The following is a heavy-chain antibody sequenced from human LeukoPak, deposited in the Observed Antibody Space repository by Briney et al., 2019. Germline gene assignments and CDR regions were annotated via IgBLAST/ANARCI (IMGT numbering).Heavy chain of an antibody. CDR2: FDPEDGET. Sequence: ASVKVSCKVSGYTLTELSMHWVRQAPGKGLEWMGGFDPEDGETIYARKFQGRVTMTEDTSTDTAYMELSSLRSEDTAVYYCATGEYGSGSYSRDLDYWGQGTLVTVSS. CDR1: GYTLTELS. CDR3: ATGEYGSGSYSRDLDY. D-gene: IGHD3-10*01. J-gene: IGHJ4*02. V-gene: IGHV1-24*01.